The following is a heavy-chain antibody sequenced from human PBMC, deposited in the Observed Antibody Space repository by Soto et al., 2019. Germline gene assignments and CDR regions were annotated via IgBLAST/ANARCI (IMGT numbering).Heavy chain of an antibody. CDR1: NFSVSSGYY. CDR3: ARTHSGSYYSVFNY. D-gene: IGHD1-26*01. V-gene: IGHV4-38-2*01. CDR2: IYRSGTT. J-gene: IGHJ4*02. Sequence: SETLSLTCVVSNFSVSSGYYWGWIRQSPGKGLEWIASIYRSGTTSYNPSLKSRVTISVDPSKNQFSLMLTAVTAADTAVYYCARTHSGSYYSVFNYWGRGSLVTVSS.